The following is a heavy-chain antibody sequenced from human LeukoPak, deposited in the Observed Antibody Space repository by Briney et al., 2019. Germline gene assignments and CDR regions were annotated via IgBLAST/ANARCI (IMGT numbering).Heavy chain of an antibody. CDR3: ARARYCSGGSCYSDLFDP. D-gene: IGHD2-15*01. CDR1: GFTFSSYE. Sequence: PGGSLRLSCAASGFTFSSYEMNWARQAPGKGLEWVSYISSSGSTIYYADSVKGRFTISRDNAENSLYLQMNSLRAEDTAVYYCARARYCSGGSCYSDLFDPWGQGTPVTVSS. J-gene: IGHJ5*02. V-gene: IGHV3-48*03. CDR2: ISSSGSTI.